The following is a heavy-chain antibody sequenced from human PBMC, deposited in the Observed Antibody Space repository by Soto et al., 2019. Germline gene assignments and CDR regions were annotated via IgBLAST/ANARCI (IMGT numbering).Heavy chain of an antibody. V-gene: IGHV3-30*09. Sequence: VELVESGGGVVQPGRSLRLSCAASGFTFSGYALHWVRQTPGKGLEWMAVISYDGSNKYYAGSVEGRFAISRDNSKNTLFLQMNSLRTEDTAIYYCARAELAGFGVMTASHYYGMDVWGQGTTVTVSS. D-gene: IGHD3-3*01. CDR1: GFTFSGYA. CDR2: ISYDGSNK. J-gene: IGHJ6*02. CDR3: ARAELAGFGVMTASHYYGMDV.